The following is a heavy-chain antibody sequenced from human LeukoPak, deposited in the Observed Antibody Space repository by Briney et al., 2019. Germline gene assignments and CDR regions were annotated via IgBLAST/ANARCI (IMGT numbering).Heavy chain of an antibody. CDR1: GFTFSSYD. V-gene: IGHV3-13*01. Sequence: PGGSLRLSCAASGFTFSSYDMHWVRHAPGKGLEWVSAICTAGDTYYPGSVKGRFTISTENAKNSLYPQMNSLRAGDTAVYYCARAVAGLNFDYWGQGTLVTVSS. J-gene: IGHJ4*02. CDR3: ARAVAGLNFDY. D-gene: IGHD6-19*01. CDR2: ICTAGDT.